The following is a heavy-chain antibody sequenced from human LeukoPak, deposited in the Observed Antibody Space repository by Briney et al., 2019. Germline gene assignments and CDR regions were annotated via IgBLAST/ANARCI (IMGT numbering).Heavy chain of an antibody. CDR3: ARVGDGYNYNSWFDP. CDR2: INPNSGGT. CDR1: GYTFTGYY. V-gene: IGHV1-2*02. D-gene: IGHD5-24*01. Sequence: ASVKVPCKASGYTFTGYYMHWVRQAPGQGLEWMGWINPNSGGTNYAQKFQGRVTMTRDTSISTAYMELSRLRSDDTAVYYCARVGDGYNYNSWFDPWGQGTLVTVSS. J-gene: IGHJ5*02.